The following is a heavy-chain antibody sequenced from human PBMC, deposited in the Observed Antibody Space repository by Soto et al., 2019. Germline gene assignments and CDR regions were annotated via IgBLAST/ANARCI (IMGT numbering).Heavy chain of an antibody. CDR1: GGSIDNYEYY. CDR2: IYYSGRT. CDR3: ARDRSNSPDYFDF. Sequence: QVQLQESGPGLVKPSQTLSLTCTVSGGSIDNYEYYWTWIRQPPGKGLEWVGYIYYSGRTNYNPSHNSRLTISLDTSKNQFSLRLTSVSAADTAMYYCARDRSNSPDYFDFWGQGTLVTVSS. V-gene: IGHV4-30-4*01. J-gene: IGHJ4*02. D-gene: IGHD6-6*01.